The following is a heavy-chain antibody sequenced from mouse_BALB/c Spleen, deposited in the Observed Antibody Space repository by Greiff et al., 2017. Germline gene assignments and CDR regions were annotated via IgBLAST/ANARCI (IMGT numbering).Heavy chain of an antibody. J-gene: IGHJ3*01. Sequence: QVQLKQSGPGLVQPSQSLSITCTASGFSLTSYGVHWVRQSPGKGLEWLGVIWSGGSTDYNAAFISRLSISKDNSKSQVFLKMNSLQANDTAIYYCARGGEAWFAYWGQGTLVTVSA. V-gene: IGHV2-2*02. CDR1: GFSLTSYG. CDR2: IWSGGST. CDR3: ARGGEAWFAY.